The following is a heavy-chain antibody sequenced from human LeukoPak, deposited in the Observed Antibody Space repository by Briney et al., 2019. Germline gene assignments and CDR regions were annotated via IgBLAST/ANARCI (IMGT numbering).Heavy chain of an antibody. CDR1: GGSISSYY. J-gene: IGHJ5*02. CDR2: MYYSGST. V-gene: IGHV4-59*01. Sequence: SETLSLTCTVSGGSISSYYWSWIRQPPGKGLEWIGYMYYSGSTNYNPSLKSRVTLSVDTSKNQFSLKLSSVTAADTAVYYCARIPLISPGKNWFDPWGQGILVTVSS. CDR3: ARIPLISPGKNWFDP. D-gene: IGHD1-26*01.